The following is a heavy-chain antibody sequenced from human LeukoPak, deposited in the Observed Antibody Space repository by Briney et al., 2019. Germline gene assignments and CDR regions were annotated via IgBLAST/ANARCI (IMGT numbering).Heavy chain of an antibody. Sequence: GGSLRLSCAASGFTFNRAWMNWVRQAPGKGLEWVGHIKSKTDGGTRDYAAPVKGRFTISRDNAKNSLYLQMNSLRAEDTALYYCAPEGTTWGQGTLVTVSS. J-gene: IGHJ5*02. CDR2: IKSKTDGGTR. V-gene: IGHV3-15*07. CDR1: GFTFNRAW. D-gene: IGHD1-7*01. CDR3: APEGTT.